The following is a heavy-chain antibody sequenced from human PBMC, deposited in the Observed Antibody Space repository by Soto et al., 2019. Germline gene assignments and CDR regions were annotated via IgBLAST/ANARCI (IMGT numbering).Heavy chain of an antibody. V-gene: IGHV2-5*02. D-gene: IGHD6-19*01. CDR1: GFSLTSNAVG. CDR2: IYWDDDN. Sequence: QITLKESGPTLVKPTQTLTLTCTFSGFSLTSNAVGVGWFRQPPGKALEWLALIYWDDDNHYSPSLKSRLTFTNDTSKNQVVLIMTTMDPVDTATYYCAHGSGWLFDFWGQGTLVTVSS. J-gene: IGHJ4*02. CDR3: AHGSGWLFDF.